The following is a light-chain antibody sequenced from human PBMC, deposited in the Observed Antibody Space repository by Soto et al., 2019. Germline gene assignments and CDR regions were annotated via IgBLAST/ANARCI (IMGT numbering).Light chain of an antibody. V-gene: IGLV2-14*01. Sequence: QSALTQPASVSGSPGQSITISCTGTSSDVGGYNYVSWYQQHPGKAPKLMIYDVSNRPSGVSNRFSGSKSGNTASLTISGLEAEEDAYYYCSSNTSGSTLVFGGGTKLTVL. CDR3: SSNTSGSTLV. CDR1: SSDVGGYNY. J-gene: IGLJ2*01. CDR2: DVS.